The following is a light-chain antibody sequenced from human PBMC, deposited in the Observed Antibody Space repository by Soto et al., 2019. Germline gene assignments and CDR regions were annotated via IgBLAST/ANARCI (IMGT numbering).Light chain of an antibody. CDR3: QQYNDWPLT. V-gene: IGKV3-15*01. J-gene: IGKJ4*01. CDR1: QSVNTN. CDR2: GAS. Sequence: EIVMTQSPATLSVSPGERASLSCRASQSVNTNLAWYQQKPAQAPRLLIYGASTRATGIPARFSGGGSGTEFTLTISSLQSADFAVYYCQQYNDWPLTFGGGTKVEIK.